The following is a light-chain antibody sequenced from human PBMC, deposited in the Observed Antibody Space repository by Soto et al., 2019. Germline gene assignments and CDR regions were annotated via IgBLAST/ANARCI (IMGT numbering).Light chain of an antibody. Sequence: DIQMTQSPSSLSASVGDRVTITCRASQSITKYLNWYQQKPGKAPKLLIYGASSLQSGVPSRFSGSGSGTDFTVTISSLQPEDSATYYCQQTYSTPRTFGQGTKVEIK. CDR1: QSITKY. CDR3: QQTYSTPRT. CDR2: GAS. V-gene: IGKV1-39*01. J-gene: IGKJ1*01.